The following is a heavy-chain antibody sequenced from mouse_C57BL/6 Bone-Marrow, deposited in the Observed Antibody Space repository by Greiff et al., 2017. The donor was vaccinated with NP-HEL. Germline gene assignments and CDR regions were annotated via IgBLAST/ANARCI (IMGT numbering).Heavy chain of an antibody. CDR3: ARNWADYFDY. J-gene: IGHJ2*01. CDR1: GYTFTSYW. Sequence: VKLQQPGAELVMPGASVKLSCKASGYTFTSYWMHWVKQRPGQGLEWIGEIDPSDSYTNYNQKFKGKSTLTVDKSSSTAYMQLSSLTSEDSAVYYCARNWADYFDYWGQGTTLTVSS. V-gene: IGHV1-69*01. D-gene: IGHD4-1*02. CDR2: IDPSDSYT.